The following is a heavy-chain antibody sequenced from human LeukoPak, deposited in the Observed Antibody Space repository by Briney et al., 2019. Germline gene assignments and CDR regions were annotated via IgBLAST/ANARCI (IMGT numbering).Heavy chain of an antibody. CDR3: ARAREDLWFGESRTYYFDY. CDR1: GGTFSSYA. J-gene: IGHJ4*02. Sequence: SVKVSCEASGGTFSSYAISWVRQAPGQGLEWMGGIIPIFGTANYAQKFQGRVTITADKSTSTAYMELSSLRSEDTAVYYCARAREDLWFGESRTYYFDYWGQGTLVTVSS. D-gene: IGHD3-10*01. CDR2: IIPIFGTA. V-gene: IGHV1-69*06.